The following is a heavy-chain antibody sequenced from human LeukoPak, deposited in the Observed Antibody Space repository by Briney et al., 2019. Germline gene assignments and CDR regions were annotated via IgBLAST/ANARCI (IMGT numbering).Heavy chain of an antibody. Sequence: GGSLRLSCAASGFTLRSYPMHWVRQAPGKGLEWVALISSDGSDKKYADSVKGRFTVSRDNSKNTLYLQMHSLRVEDTAVYYCARDYPADHWGQGTLVTVSS. V-gene: IGHV3-30-3*01. CDR3: ARDYPADH. J-gene: IGHJ4*02. CDR2: ISSDGSDK. CDR1: GFTLRSYP.